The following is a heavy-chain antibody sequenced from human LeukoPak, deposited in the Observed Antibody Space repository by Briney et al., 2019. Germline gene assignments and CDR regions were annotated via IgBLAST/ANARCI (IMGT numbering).Heavy chain of an antibody. CDR3: ARGIGRFGELSLDY. J-gene: IGHJ4*02. D-gene: IGHD3-10*01. CDR2: ISAYNGHT. V-gene: IGHV1-18*01. CDR1: GYTFTSYG. Sequence: ASVKVSCMASGYTFTSYGISWVRQAPGQGLEWMGWISAYNGHTDYAQKLQDRVTMTTDTSTSTAYMELRSLRSDDTAVYYCARGIGRFGELSLDYWGQGTLVTVSS.